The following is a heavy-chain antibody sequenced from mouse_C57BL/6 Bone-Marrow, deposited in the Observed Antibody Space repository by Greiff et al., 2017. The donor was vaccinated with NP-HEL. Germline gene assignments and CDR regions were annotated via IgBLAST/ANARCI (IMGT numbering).Heavy chain of an antibody. V-gene: IGHV10-1*01. D-gene: IGHD2-4*01. Sequence: EVMLVESGGGLVQPKGSLKLSCAASGFSFNTYAMNWVRQAPGKGLEWVARIRSKSNNYATYYAESVKDRFTISRDDSESILYLQMNNCETADTAMVYCVRRGIDYDYDGYWYFDVWGTGTTVTVSS. CDR2: IRSKSNNYAT. CDR3: VRRGIDYDYDGYWYFDV. J-gene: IGHJ1*03. CDR1: GFSFNTYA.